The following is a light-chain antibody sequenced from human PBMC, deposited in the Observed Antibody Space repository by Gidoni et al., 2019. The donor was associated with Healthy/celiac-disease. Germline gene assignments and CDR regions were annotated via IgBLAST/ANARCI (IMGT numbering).Light chain of an antibody. V-gene: IGKV3-11*01. CDR1: QSVSSY. CDR2: DAS. Sequence: IVLTQSPATLSLSPGERATLSCRASQSVSSYLAWYQQKPGQAPRLLLYDASNRATGIPARFSGSGSGTDFTLTISSLEPEDFAVYYCQQRSPLTFGGGTKVEIK. J-gene: IGKJ4*01. CDR3: QQRSPLT.